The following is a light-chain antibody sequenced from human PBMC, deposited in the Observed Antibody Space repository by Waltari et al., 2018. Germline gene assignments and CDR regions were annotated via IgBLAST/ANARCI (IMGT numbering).Light chain of an antibody. V-gene: IGLV3-27*01. CDR2: RDN. CDR3: YSVSANSWV. CDR1: VLAKKY. J-gene: IGLJ3*02. Sequence: SYELTQPSSVSLSPGQTANITCSGNVLAKKYGRWLQQKPGQAPMLLIYRDNARPSGIPERFSGSSSGTTVNLTISGAHVEDEADYYCYSVSANSWVFGGGTRLTVL.